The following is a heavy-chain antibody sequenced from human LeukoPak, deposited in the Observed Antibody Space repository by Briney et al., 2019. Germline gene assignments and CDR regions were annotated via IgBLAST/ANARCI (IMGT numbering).Heavy chain of an antibody. V-gene: IGHV5-10-1*01. J-gene: IGHJ6*02. CDR3: ARSRSLYSSNGMDV. D-gene: IGHD6-13*01. CDR1: GYSFTSYW. Sequence: GESLKISCQGSGYSFTSYWISWVRQMPGKGLEWMGRIDPSDSYTNYSPSLQGHVTISADKSISTAYLQWSSLKASDTAMYYCARSRSLYSSNGMDVWGQGTTVTVSS. CDR2: IDPSDSYT.